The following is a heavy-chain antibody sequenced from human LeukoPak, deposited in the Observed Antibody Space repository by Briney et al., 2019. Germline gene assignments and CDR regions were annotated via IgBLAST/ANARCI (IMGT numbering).Heavy chain of an antibody. D-gene: IGHD3-16*01. J-gene: IGHJ3*02. Sequence: GGSLRLSCAASGFTFSSYGMHWVRQAPGKGLEWVAFIRYDGSNKYYADSVKGRFTISRDNSKNTLYLQMNSLRAEDTAVYYCAKAGGSVRGAFDIWGQGTMVTVSS. CDR3: AKAGGSVRGAFDI. V-gene: IGHV3-30*02. CDR2: IRYDGSNK. CDR1: GFTFSSYG.